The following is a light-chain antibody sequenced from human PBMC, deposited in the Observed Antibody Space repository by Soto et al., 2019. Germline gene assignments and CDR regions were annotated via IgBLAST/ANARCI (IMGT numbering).Light chain of an antibody. CDR2: GAF. Sequence: EIVMTQSPATLSVSPGETATLSCRASQSVAFHLAWYQQKPGQGPRLLIYGAFTRAIGIPARFSGSGSGTEFTLTISSLQSEDFAVYYCQQYKKWPPLTFGGGTKVEIK. CDR3: QQYKKWPPLT. CDR1: QSVAFH. J-gene: IGKJ4*01. V-gene: IGKV3-15*01.